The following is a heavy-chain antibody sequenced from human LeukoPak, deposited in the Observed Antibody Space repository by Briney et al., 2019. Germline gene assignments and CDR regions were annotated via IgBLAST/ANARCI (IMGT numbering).Heavy chain of an antibody. CDR2: ISAYNGNT. CDR1: GYTFTSYG. J-gene: IGHJ5*02. D-gene: IGHD2-8*01. CDR3: ARDWGYCTNGVCYIWFDP. V-gene: IGHV1-18*01. Sequence: GASVKVSCKASGYTFTSYGISWVRQAPGQGLEWMGWISAYNGNTNYAQKLQGRVTMTTDTSTSTAYMELRSLRYGDTAVYYCARDWGYCTNGVCYIWFDPWGQGTLVTVSS.